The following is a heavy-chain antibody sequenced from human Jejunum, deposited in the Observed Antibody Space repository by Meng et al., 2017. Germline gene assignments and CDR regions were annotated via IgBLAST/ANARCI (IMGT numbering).Heavy chain of an antibody. D-gene: IGHD2-2*01. J-gene: IGHJ4*02. CDR1: GGSVSSTNCY. V-gene: IGHV4-61*01. CDR2: RYYSGST. CDR3: AREYCISTTCYFDS. Sequence: QVLLQEAGPGLGKPSETLSPTCTGSGGSVSSTNCYWSWIRQPPGKGLEWIGYRYYSGSTNYNPSLKSRVTISVDTSKSQFSLKLFSVTAADTAVYYCAREYCISTTCYFDSWGQGTLVTVSS.